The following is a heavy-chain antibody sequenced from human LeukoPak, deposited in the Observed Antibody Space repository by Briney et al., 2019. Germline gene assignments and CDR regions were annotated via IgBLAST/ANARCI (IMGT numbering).Heavy chain of an antibody. CDR3: ARVDMVRGVITGGVH. D-gene: IGHD3-10*01. CDR2: ISAYNGNT. CDR1: GYTFTNYG. Sequence: GASVKVSCKASGYTFTNYGISWVRQAPGQGLELMGWISAYNGNTNYAQKLQGRVTMTTDTSTSTAYMELRSLRSDDTAVYYCARVDMVRGVITGGVHWGQGTLVTVSS. V-gene: IGHV1-18*01. J-gene: IGHJ4*02.